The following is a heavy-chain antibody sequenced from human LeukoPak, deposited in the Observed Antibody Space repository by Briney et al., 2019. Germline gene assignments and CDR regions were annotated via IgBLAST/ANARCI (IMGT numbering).Heavy chain of an antibody. D-gene: IGHD2-2*01. CDR2: INQDGSDK. J-gene: IGHJ5*02. CDR1: GFTSTNYW. Sequence: GGSLRLSCAASGFTSTNYWMSWVRQAPGKGLEWVANINQDGSDKYYVDSVKGRFTLSRDNSKNTLYLQMNSLRAEDTAVYYCAKDLGYCSSTSCPNWFDPWGQGTLVTVSS. V-gene: IGHV3-7*01. CDR3: AKDLGYCSSTSCPNWFDP.